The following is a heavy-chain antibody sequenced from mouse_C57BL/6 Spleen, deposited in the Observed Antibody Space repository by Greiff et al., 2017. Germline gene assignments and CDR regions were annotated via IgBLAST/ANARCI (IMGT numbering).Heavy chain of an antibody. J-gene: IGHJ1*03. CDR3: ARRDYGYFDV. V-gene: IGHV5-6*01. Sequence: EVQLQESGGDLVKPGGSLKLSCAASGFTFSSYGMSWVRQTPDKRLEWVATISSGGSYTYYPDSVKGRFTISRDNAKNTLYLQMSSLKSEDTAMYYCARRDYGYFDVWGTGTTVTVAS. CDR2: ISSGGSYT. CDR1: GFTFSSYG.